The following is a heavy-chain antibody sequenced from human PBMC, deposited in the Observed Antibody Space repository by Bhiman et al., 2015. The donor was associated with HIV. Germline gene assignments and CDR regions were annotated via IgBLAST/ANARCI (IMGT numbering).Heavy chain of an antibody. CDR1: GFTFSSFA. Sequence: QVQLVESGGGVVQPGRSLRLSCAASGFTFSSFAMHWVRQAPGKGLEWVAIISYADSVKGRFTISRDNSKNTLYLQMNSLRAEDTAVYYCARGRRSSEGSSWYFYYYYMDVWGKGTTVTVSS. V-gene: IGHV3-30*04. D-gene: IGHD6-13*01. CDR3: ARGRRSSEGSSWYFYYYYMDV. CDR2: IS. J-gene: IGHJ6*03.